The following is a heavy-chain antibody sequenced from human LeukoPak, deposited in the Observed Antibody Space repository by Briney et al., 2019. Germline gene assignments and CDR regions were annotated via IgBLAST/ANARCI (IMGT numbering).Heavy chain of an antibody. V-gene: IGHV3-23*01. J-gene: IGHJ4*02. D-gene: IGHD1-26*01. CDR3: AKTTRLVGAYYSDY. CDR1: GFTFSSYA. Sequence: GGSLRLSCAASGFTFSSYAMSWVRQASGKGLEWVSAISGSGGSTYYADSVKGRFTISRDNSKNTLYLQMNSLRAEDTAVYYCAKTTRLVGAYYSDYWGQGTLVTVSS. CDR2: ISGSGGST.